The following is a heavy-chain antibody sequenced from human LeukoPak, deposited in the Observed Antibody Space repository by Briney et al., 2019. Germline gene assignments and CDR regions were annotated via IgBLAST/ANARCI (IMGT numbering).Heavy chain of an antibody. J-gene: IGHJ4*02. Sequence: SVKVSCQASGGTFSSYAISWVRQAPGQGLEWMGGIIPIFGTANYAQKFQCRVTITTEESTSTAYMELSSLRSEDTAVHYCARAGTVTTFDYFDYWGQGTLVTVSS. CDR1: GGTFSSYA. V-gene: IGHV1-69*05. CDR3: ARAGTVTTFDYFDY. CDR2: IIPIFGTA. D-gene: IGHD4-17*01.